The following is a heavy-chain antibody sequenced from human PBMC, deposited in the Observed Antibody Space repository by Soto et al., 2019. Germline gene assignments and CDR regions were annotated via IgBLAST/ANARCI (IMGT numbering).Heavy chain of an antibody. J-gene: IGHJ6*02. CDR3: ARERYSYTTGGMDV. V-gene: IGHV1-69*06. CDR2: IIPIFGTA. D-gene: IGHD5-18*01. Sequence: SVKVSCKASGGTFSSYAISWVRQAPGQGLEWMGGIIPIFGTANYAQKSQGRVTITAHKSTSTAYMELSSLRSEDTAVYYCARERYSYTTGGMDVWGQGTTVTVSS. CDR1: GGTFSSYA.